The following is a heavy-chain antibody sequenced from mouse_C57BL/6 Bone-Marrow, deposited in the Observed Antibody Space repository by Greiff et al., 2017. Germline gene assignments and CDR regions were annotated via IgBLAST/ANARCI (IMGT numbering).Heavy chain of an antibody. CDR3: ARPYYYGSSSYVDY. V-gene: IGHV1-19*01. CDR2: INPYNGGT. D-gene: IGHD1-1*01. Sequence: EVKLQESGPVLVKPGASVKMSCKASGYTFTDYYMNWVKQSHGKSLEWIGVINPYNGGTSYNQKFKGKATLTVDKSSSTAYMELNSLTSEDSAVYYCARPYYYGSSSYVDYWGQGTTLTVSS. CDR1: GYTFTDYY. J-gene: IGHJ2*01.